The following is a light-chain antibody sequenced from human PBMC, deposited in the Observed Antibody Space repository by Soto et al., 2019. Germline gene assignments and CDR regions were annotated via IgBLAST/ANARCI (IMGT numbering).Light chain of an antibody. Sequence: DIQLTQSPSSLSAPVGDRVTITCRASQGISSYLAWYQQKPGKVPKLLIYDASTLQSGVPTRFSGSGSGTEFTLTISSLQPEDFATYYCQQINTYPITFGQGTRLEI. J-gene: IGKJ5*01. CDR2: DAS. CDR3: QQINTYPIT. CDR1: QGISSY. V-gene: IGKV1-9*01.